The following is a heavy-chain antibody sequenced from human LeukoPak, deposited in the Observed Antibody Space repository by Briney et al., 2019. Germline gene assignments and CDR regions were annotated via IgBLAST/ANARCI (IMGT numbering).Heavy chain of an antibody. CDR3: ARLIRGGVRGWSGYLFNDY. V-gene: IGHV3-7*01. CDR2: IKQDGSEK. J-gene: IGHJ4*02. Sequence: GGSLRLSCAASGFTFSSYWMSWVRQAPGKGLEWVANIKQDGSEKYYVDSVKGRFAISRDNAKNSLYLQMNSLRAEDTAVYYCARLIRGGVRGWSGYLFNDYWGQGTLVTVSS. CDR1: GFTFSSYW. D-gene: IGHD3-3*01.